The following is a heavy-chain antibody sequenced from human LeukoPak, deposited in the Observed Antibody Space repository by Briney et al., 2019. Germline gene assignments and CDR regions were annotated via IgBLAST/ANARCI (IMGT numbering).Heavy chain of an antibody. V-gene: IGHV5-51*01. CDR2: IHPADSDT. CDR1: GFTFNTYS. Sequence: GASLQISCKASGFTFNTYSIAWVRQMPGKALEWMGIIHPADSDTKYSPSFQGQVTISADKTLTSPYLQWSSLKASDTAMYYCARHWWGADIAVAANWFYPWGQGTLVSVSS. D-gene: IGHD6-19*01. J-gene: IGHJ5*02. CDR3: ARHWWGADIAVAANWFYP.